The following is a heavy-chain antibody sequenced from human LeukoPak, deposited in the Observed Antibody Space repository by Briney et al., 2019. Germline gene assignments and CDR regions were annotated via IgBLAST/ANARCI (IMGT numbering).Heavy chain of an antibody. CDR2: IIPILGIA. V-gene: IGHV1-69*04. CDR3: ARGGSGPAAPSDY. CDR1: GGTFSSYA. D-gene: IGHD2-2*01. J-gene: IGHJ4*02. Sequence: GASVKVSCKASGGTFSSYAISWVRQAPGQGLEWMGRIIPILGIANYAQKFQGRVTITADKSTSTAYMELSSLRSEDTAVYYCARGGSGPAAPSDYWGQGTLVTVSS.